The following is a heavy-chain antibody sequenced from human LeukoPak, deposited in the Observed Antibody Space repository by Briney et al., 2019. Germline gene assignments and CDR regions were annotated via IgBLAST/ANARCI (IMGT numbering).Heavy chain of an antibody. Sequence: ASVKVSCKASGGTFSSYAISWVRQAPGQGLEWMGGIIPIFGKANYAQKFQGRVTITADESTSTAYMELSSLRSEDTAVYYCARVGYYYDSSGLDYWGQGTLVTVSS. CDR3: ARVGYYYDSSGLDY. V-gene: IGHV1-69*13. D-gene: IGHD3-22*01. CDR1: GGTFSSYA. J-gene: IGHJ4*02. CDR2: IIPIFGKA.